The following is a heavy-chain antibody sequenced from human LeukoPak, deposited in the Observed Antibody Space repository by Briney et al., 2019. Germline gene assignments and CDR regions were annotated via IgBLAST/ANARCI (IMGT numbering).Heavy chain of an antibody. CDR1: GYTFTSYG. V-gene: IGHV1-18*01. CDR3: ARGGIVVVPAAKSWFDP. Sequence: ASVKVSCKASGYTFTSYGISWVRQAPGQGLEWMGWISAYNGNTNYAQKLQGRVTMTTDTSTSTAYMELRSLGSDDTAVYYCARGGIVVVPAAKSWFDPWGQGTLVTVSS. J-gene: IGHJ5*02. D-gene: IGHD2-2*01. CDR2: ISAYNGNT.